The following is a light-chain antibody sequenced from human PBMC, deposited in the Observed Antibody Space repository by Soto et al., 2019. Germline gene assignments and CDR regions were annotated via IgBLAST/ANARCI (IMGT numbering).Light chain of an antibody. CDR1: QSISSY. V-gene: IGKV1-5*03. Sequence: DIQMTQSPSSLSASVGDRAIITCRASQSISSYLNWYQQKPGQAPELLIYKASSLQSGVPSRFSGSGSGTEFTLTITSLQPDDFATYYCHQYNGCPRTFGEGTKVDI. CDR3: HQYNGCPRT. J-gene: IGKJ1*01. CDR2: KAS.